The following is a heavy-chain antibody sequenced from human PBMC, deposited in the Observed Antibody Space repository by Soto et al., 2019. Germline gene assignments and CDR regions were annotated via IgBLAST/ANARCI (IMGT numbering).Heavy chain of an antibody. CDR3: AGIYSGSPGGTLRY. CDR1: GGSISSAGYY. D-gene: IGHD1-26*01. V-gene: IGHV4-31*03. CDR2: IYYSGST. Sequence: QVQLQESGPGLVKHSQTLCLTCTVSGGSISSAGYYWSWIRQHPGKGLEWIGYIYYSGSTYYNPSLKSRVTISVDTSKNQFSLKLSSVTAADTAVYYCAGIYSGSPGGTLRYWGQGTLVTVSS. J-gene: IGHJ4*02.